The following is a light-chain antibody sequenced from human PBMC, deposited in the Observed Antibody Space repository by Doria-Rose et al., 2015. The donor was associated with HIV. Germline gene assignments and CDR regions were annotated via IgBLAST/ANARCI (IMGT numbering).Light chain of an antibody. CDR1: QRIRSH. Sequence: SQRIRSHVNWYQARRGRAPKLLIYGASTLQSGVPSRSSGSGSGTEFTLTISSLQPEDFASYFCQQSYTTPPTFGQGTHLEIK. CDR3: QQSYTTPPT. J-gene: IGKJ2*01. CDR2: GAS. V-gene: IGKV1-39*01.